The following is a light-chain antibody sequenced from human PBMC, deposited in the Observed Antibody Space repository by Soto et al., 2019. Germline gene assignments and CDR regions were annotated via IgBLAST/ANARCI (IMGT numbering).Light chain of an antibody. V-gene: IGLV2-8*01. Sequence: QSALTQPPSASGSPGQSVTISCTGTSGDVGGYYYVSWYQHHPGKVPKLIIYEVTKRPSGVPDRFSGSKSGNTASLTVSGLQAEDEAYYYCMSYVGRNIFVFGTGTKVTVL. CDR1: SGDVGGYYY. J-gene: IGLJ1*01. CDR3: MSYVGRNIFV. CDR2: EVT.